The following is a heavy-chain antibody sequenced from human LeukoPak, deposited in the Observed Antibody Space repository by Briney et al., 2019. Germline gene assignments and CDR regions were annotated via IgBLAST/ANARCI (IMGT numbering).Heavy chain of an antibody. CDR3: ASFSASRYYFEY. CDR1: GFTFSTYW. CDR2: IKLDGSEK. J-gene: IGHJ4*02. Sequence: HPGGSLRLSCAASGFTFSTYWMSWVRQAPGKGLEWVANIKLDGSEKYYVDSVKGRITVSRDNAKSSLYLQMNSLRAEDTAVYYCASFSASRYYFEYWGQGTLVTVSS. D-gene: IGHD2-2*01. V-gene: IGHV3-7*01.